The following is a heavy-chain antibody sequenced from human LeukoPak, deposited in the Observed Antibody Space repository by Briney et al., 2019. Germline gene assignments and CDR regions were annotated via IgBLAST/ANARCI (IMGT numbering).Heavy chain of an antibody. Sequence: PSETLSLTCNVSGGSISGSRRYWGWVRQPPGGGLEWIGSIRYIGTTYYNPSLQSRLTISVDNSQNQFSLKLKSVTAADTSMYYCTRQVSWASDTGASWGQGTLVTVSS. J-gene: IGHJ5*02. D-gene: IGHD6-13*01. CDR3: TRQVSWASDTGAS. V-gene: IGHV4-39*01. CDR2: IRYIGTT. CDR1: GGSISGSRRY.